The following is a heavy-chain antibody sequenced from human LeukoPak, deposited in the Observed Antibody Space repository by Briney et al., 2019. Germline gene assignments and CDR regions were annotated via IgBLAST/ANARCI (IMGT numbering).Heavy chain of an antibody. CDR3: ARMTPGDYFQY. V-gene: IGHV4-59*01. CDR2: IYNSGST. CDR1: RGSISNYY. J-gene: IGHJ4*02. Sequence: SETLSLTCTVSRGSISNYYWSWIRQPPGKGLEWIGYIYNSGSTNYNPSLKSRVTISVDTSKNQFSLKLSSVTAADTAVYYCARMTPGDYFQYWGQGTLVTVS.